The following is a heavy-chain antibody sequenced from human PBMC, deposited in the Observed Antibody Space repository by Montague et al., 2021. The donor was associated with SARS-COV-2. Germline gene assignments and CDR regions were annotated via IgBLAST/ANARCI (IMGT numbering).Heavy chain of an antibody. CDR1: GFTFSSYA. D-gene: IGHD3-9*01. V-gene: IGHV3-30*04. CDR3: ARDDYDILTGPFDY. CDR2: ISYDGSNK. Sequence: SLRLSCAASGFTFSSYAMHWVRQAPGKGLEWVAAISYDGSNKYYADSVKGRFTISRDNSKNTLYVQMNSLRAEDTAVYYCARDDYDILTGPFDYWGQGTLVTVS. J-gene: IGHJ4*02.